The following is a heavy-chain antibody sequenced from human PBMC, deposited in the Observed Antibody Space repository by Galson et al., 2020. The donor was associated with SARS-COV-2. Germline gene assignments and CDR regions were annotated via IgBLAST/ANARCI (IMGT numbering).Heavy chain of an antibody. V-gene: IGHV4-59*08. CDR1: GSISGYY. CDR3: ARHSKYDSGGYQDAFDL. Sequence: SETLSLTCTVSGSISGYYWSWIRQPPGRGLEWIAYIYSSGRTNYNASLKSRVIIPVDTSRNQFSLRMSSMTAADTAVYYCARHSKYDSGGYQDAFDLCGQGTVVTVS. J-gene: IGHJ3*01. D-gene: IGHD3-22*01. CDR2: IYSSGRT.